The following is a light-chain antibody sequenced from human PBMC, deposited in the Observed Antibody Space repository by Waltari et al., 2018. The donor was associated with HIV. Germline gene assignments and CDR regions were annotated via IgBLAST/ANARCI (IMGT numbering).Light chain of an antibody. CDR2: GAS. CDR3: QQYGSSPT. J-gene: IGKJ4*01. V-gene: IGKV3-20*01. Sequence: EIVLTQSPGTLSLSPGERATLSCRASQSVTRNYLAWYQQKPGQAPRLLIYGASSRATSIPDRFSGSGSVTDFTLTISRLEPEDFAVYYCQQYGSSPTFGGGTKVEIK. CDR1: QSVTRNY.